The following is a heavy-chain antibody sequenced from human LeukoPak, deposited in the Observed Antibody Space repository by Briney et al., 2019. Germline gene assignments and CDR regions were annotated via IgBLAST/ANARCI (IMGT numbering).Heavy chain of an antibody. CDR3: ARAPTITMVRGVIFNYFDY. D-gene: IGHD3-10*01. J-gene: IGHJ4*02. CDR2: ISYDGSNK. CDR1: GFTFSSYA. V-gene: IGHV3-30*04. Sequence: GGSLRLSCAASGFTFSSYAMHWGRQAPGKGVGWGAVISYDGSNKYYADSVKGGFTISRDNSKNTLYLQMNSLRAEDTAVYYCARAPTITMVRGVIFNYFDYWGQGTLVTVSS.